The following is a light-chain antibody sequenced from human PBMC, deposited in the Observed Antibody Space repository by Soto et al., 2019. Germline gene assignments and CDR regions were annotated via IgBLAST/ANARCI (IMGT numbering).Light chain of an antibody. CDR2: DDR. Sequence: SYELTQAPSVSVAPGQRVRITCAGNNLADKSGHWYQQKPGQAPGLVVYDDRDRPSGVPERFSGTNSDNVAALTIFRVEAGDEADYFCQVWDSDSDHWVFGGGTKLTVL. CDR1: NLADKS. CDR3: QVWDSDSDHWV. J-gene: IGLJ3*02. V-gene: IGLV3-21*02.